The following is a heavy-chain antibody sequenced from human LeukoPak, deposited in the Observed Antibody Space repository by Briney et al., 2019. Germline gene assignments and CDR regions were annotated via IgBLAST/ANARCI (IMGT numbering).Heavy chain of an antibody. CDR3: AREEDTAVY. CDR1: GGSISSSGYY. J-gene: IGHJ4*02. D-gene: IGHD5-18*01. CDR2: IYHSGST. V-gene: IGHV4-39*07. Sequence: ASETLSLTCSVSGGSISSSGYYWGWIRQPPGKGLEWIGEIYHSGSTNYNPSLKSRVTISVDKSKNQFSLKLSSVTAADTAVYYCAREEDTAVYWGQGTLVTVSS.